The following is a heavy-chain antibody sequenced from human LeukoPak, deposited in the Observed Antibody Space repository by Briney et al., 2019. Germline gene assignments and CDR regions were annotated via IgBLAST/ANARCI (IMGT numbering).Heavy chain of an antibody. D-gene: IGHD3-10*01. CDR1: GFTFDDYG. CDR3: ARNTWVRGVGYYFDY. J-gene: IGHJ4*02. Sequence: GGSLRLSCAAPGFTFDDYGMSWVRQALGKGLELVSGINWNGGSTGYADSVKGRFTISRDNAKNSLYLQMNSLRAEDTALYYCARNTWVRGVGYYFDYWGQGTLVTVSS. V-gene: IGHV3-20*04. CDR2: INWNGGST.